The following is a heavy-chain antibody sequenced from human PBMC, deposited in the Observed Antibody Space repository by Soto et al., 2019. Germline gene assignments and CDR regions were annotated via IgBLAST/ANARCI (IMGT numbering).Heavy chain of an antibody. D-gene: IGHD3-9*01. Sequence: QLQQWGAGLLKPSETLSLTCVVSGGSFSTYYYSWLRQSPGKGLAWIGEINHNGNNNYSPSLKGRVIMSLDTSKNQFSVKLTSVTAADMAVYYCARGGSNDWQVAVDIWGQGTMVTFSS. CDR2: INHNGNN. J-gene: IGHJ3*02. CDR1: GGSFSTYY. V-gene: IGHV4-34*01. CDR3: ARGGSNDWQVAVDI.